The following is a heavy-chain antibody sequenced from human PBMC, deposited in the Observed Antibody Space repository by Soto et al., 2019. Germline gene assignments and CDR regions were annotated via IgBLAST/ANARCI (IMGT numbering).Heavy chain of an antibody. CDR3: AREYSSGWYPDWYFDL. Sequence: QVQLVQSGAEEKKPGASVKVSCKASGYTFTSYAMHWVRQAPGHRLEWMGWINAGNGNTKYSQKFQGRVTITRDTSASTAYMELSSLRSEDTAVYYCAREYSSGWYPDWYFDLWGRGTLVTVSS. J-gene: IGHJ2*01. CDR2: INAGNGNT. V-gene: IGHV1-3*05. D-gene: IGHD6-19*01. CDR1: GYTFTSYA.